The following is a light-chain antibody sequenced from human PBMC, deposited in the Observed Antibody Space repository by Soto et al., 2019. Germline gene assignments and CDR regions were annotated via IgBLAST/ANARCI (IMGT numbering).Light chain of an antibody. Sequence: IQLTQSPSSLSASVGDRVTITCRASQGISSYLAWYQQKPGKAPKLLIYAASTLQSGVPSRFSGSGSGTDFTLNISRVEAEDVGVYFCMQARQTPNTFGQGTRLEIK. CDR2: AAS. J-gene: IGKJ5*01. CDR3: MQARQTPNT. V-gene: IGKV1-9*01. CDR1: QGISSY.